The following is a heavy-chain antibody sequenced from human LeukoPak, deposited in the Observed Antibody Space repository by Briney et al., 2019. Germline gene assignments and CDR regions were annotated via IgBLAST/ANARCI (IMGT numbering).Heavy chain of an antibody. J-gene: IGHJ4*02. CDR2: IRYDGSSK. V-gene: IGHV3-30*02. CDR3: AKGLTFGFDY. D-gene: IGHD3-16*01. Sequence: GGSLRLSCAASGFTFSTSGMHWVRQAPGKGLEWVAFIRYDGSSKYFADSVKGRFTISRDNSKDTLYLQMNSLRAEDTAVHYCAKGLTFGFDYWGQGTLVTVSS. CDR1: GFTFSTSG.